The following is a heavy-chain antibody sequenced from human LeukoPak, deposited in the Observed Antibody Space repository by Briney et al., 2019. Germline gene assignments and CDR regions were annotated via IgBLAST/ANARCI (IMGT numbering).Heavy chain of an antibody. CDR3: TSDSNHDSGG. J-gene: IGHJ4*02. CDR2: IKPDGSEK. D-gene: IGHD3-22*01. V-gene: IGHV3-7*01. CDR1: GFSFSGTW. Sequence: PGGSLRLSCATSGFSFSGTWMTWVRQAPGKGLECVANIKPDGSEKYYIDSVKGRFTVSRDNAKNSLYLQMNSLRVEDTAIYYCTSDSNHDSGGWGQGTLVTVSS.